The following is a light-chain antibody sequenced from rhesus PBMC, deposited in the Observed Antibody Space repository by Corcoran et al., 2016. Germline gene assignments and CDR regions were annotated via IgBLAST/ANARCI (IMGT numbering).Light chain of an antibody. CDR1: QGISSW. CDR2: STS. V-gene: IGKV1-19*01. J-gene: IGKJ1*01. Sequence: DIQMTQSPSSLSASVGDRVTITCQASQGISSWLAWYKQKPGKAPQLLIHSTSSLQSGVPSRVSGGASVTDFTLTISGLQPEEFGTYYVQWYCGYTVTFGQGTKVEIE. CDR3: QWYCGYTVT.